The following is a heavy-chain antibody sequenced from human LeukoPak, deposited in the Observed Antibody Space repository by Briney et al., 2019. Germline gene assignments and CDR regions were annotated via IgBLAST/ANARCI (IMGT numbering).Heavy chain of an antibody. D-gene: IGHD4-11*01. CDR2: IYYSGST. V-gene: IGHV4-39*07. Sequence: SETLSLTCTVSGGSISSSSYYWGWIRQPPGKGLEWIGSIYYSGSTYYNPSLKSRVTISVDTSKNQFSLKLSSVTAADTAVYYCARDHPWWATVTTNYYYYMDVWGKGTTVTVSS. J-gene: IGHJ6*03. CDR1: GGSISSSSYY. CDR3: ARDHPWWATVTTNYYYYMDV.